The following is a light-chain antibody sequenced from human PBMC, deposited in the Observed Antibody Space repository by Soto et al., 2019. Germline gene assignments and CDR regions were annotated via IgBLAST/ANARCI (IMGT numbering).Light chain of an antibody. V-gene: IGLV1-44*01. J-gene: IGLJ2*01. CDR1: SSNIGSNT. CDR3: AEWDDSLNGPV. Sequence: QSVLTQPPSASGTPGQRVTISCSGSSSNIGSNTVNWYQQLPGTAPKLLIYSNNQLPSGVPDRFSGSKSGTSASLAISGLQSEDEADYYCAEWDDSLNGPVFGGGTKLTVL. CDR2: SNN.